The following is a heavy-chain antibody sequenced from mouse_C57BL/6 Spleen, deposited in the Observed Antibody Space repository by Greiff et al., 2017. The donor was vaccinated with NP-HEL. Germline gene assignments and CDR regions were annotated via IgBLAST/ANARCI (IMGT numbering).Heavy chain of an antibody. Sequence: EVQRVESGGDLVKPGGSLKLSCAASGFTFSSYGMSWVRQTPDKRLEWVATISSGGSYTYYPDSVKGRFPISRDNAKNTLYLQMSSLKSEDTAMYYCARHEVYYLDYWGQGTTLTVSS. CDR2: ISSGGSYT. CDR3: ARHEVYYLDY. V-gene: IGHV5-6*01. J-gene: IGHJ2*01. CDR1: GFTFSSYG.